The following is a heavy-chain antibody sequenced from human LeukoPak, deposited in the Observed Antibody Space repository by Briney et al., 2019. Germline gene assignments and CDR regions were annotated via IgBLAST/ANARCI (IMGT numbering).Heavy chain of an antibody. V-gene: IGHV1-46*01. D-gene: IGHD3-16*02. CDR2: INPSGGTT. CDR1: GYTFTTYY. J-gene: IGHJ5*02. Sequence: ASVKVSCKASGYTFTTYYMHWVRQAPGQGLEWMAIINPSGGTTDYAQKFHGRITVTRDTSTSTVFMELTSLTSEDTAVYYCARDALSYDYSWGSYRHLGIDPWGQGTLVTVSS. CDR3: ARDALSYDYSWGSYRHLGIDP.